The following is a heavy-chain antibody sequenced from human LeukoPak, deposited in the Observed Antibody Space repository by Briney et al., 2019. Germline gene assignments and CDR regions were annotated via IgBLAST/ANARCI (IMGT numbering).Heavy chain of an antibody. CDR3: ATLSEQRIQLWNRVDY. J-gene: IGHJ4*02. CDR1: GFTVSSYA. V-gene: IGHV3-23*01. Sequence: WGSLRLSCAASGFTVSSYAMSWVRQAPGKGLEWVSGISGSGGSTYYADSVKSRFTTSRDNSTNTLYLQMNSLRAEDTAAYYCATLSEQRIQLWNRVDYWGQGTLVTVSS. CDR2: ISGSGGST. D-gene: IGHD5-18*01.